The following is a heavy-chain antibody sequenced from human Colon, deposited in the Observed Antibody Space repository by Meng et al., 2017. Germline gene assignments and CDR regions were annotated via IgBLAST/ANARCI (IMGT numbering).Heavy chain of an antibody. V-gene: IGHV3-74*01. Sequence: VEVVETVGGLVQPGGSLRLSCAASGFTLSAHWMRWVRQAPGKGLVGIARISVDGTATTYADSVKGRFTISRDNAKNTLYLQMNSLRAEDTAVYYCARSGYHNGYDYWGQGTLVTVSS. CDR3: ARSGYHNGYDY. CDR1: GFTLSAHW. D-gene: IGHD6-25*01. J-gene: IGHJ4*02. CDR2: ISVDGTAT.